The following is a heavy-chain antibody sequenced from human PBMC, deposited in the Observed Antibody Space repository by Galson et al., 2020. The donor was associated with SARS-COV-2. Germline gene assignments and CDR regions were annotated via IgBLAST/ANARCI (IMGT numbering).Heavy chain of an antibody. CDR2: VSDSGSS. CDR3: ARDPSDNKSHYYYRGLDV. Sequence: SETLSLTCTVSGDSISNSLYYWAWVRQPPGKGLEWIGSVSDSGSSFYNPSLRSRVTISLDTSRNQFSLKMTSVSAADRGVYFCARDPSDNKSHYYYRGLDVWGRGTTVTVSS. CDR1: GDSISNSLYY. V-gene: IGHV4-39*07. J-gene: IGHJ6*02.